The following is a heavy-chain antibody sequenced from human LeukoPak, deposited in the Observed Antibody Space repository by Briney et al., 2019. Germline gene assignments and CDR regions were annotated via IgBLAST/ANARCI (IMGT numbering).Heavy chain of an antibody. D-gene: IGHD6-19*01. Sequence: VASVKVSCKASGYTFTDYYMHRVRQAPGQGLEWMGWINPNSGGTNYAQKFQGRVTMTRDTSISTAYMELSRLRSDDTAVYYCARDKTVAGTVLYYYYMDVWGKGTTVTVSS. V-gene: IGHV1-2*02. CDR3: ARDKTVAGTVLYYYYMDV. CDR2: INPNSGGT. CDR1: GYTFTDYY. J-gene: IGHJ6*03.